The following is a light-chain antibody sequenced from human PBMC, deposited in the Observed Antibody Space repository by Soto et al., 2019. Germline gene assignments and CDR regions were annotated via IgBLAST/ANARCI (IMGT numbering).Light chain of an antibody. CDR3: QQLNGYPLT. Sequence: DIQLTQSPSFLSASVGDRVTITCRASQGISSYLAWYQQKPGKAPKLLIYTASTLQSGVPSRFSGSESGTEFTLTISSLQPEDFATYYCQQLNGYPLTFGGGTKVEIK. J-gene: IGKJ4*01. V-gene: IGKV1-9*01. CDR1: QGISSY. CDR2: TAS.